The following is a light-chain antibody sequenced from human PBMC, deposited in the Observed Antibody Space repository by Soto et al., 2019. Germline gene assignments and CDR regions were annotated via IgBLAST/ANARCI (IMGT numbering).Light chain of an antibody. Sequence: DIVMTQSPDSLAVSLGERATINCKSSQSLLYRSNNKNYLAWYQQKPGQPPKLLIYWASTRESGVPDRFSGSESGTDFTLTMSGLQAEDVAVYYCQQYYTFPLTFGGGTKVEIK. CDR3: QQYYTFPLT. V-gene: IGKV4-1*01. J-gene: IGKJ4*01. CDR1: QSLLYRSNNKNY. CDR2: WAS.